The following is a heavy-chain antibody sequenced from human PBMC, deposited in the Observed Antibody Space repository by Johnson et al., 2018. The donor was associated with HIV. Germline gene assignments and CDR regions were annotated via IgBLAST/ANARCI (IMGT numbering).Heavy chain of an antibody. Sequence: QVQLVESGGGVVQPGRSLRLSCAASGFTFSSYAMHWVRQAPGKGLEWVAVISYDGSNKYYADSVKGRFTISRDNAKNTLYLQMNRLRAEDTAVYYCARERRGATIDDACDIWGQGTMVTVSS. CDR1: GFTFSSYA. D-gene: IGHD1-26*01. CDR2: ISYDGSNK. V-gene: IGHV3-30*04. CDR3: ARERRGATIDDACDI. J-gene: IGHJ3*02.